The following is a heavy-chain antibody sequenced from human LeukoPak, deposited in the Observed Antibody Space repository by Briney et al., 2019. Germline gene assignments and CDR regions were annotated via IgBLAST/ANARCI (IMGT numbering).Heavy chain of an antibody. CDR2: INPNSGGT. CDR3: ARDFCGGSCYWFDP. V-gene: IGHV1-2*02. D-gene: IGHD2-15*01. CDR1: GYTFTGHY. J-gene: IGHJ5*02. Sequence: ASVKVSCKASGYTFTGHYMHWVRQAPGQGLEWMGWINPNSGGTNYAQKFQGRVTMTRDTSISTAYMELSRLRSDDTAVYYCARDFCGGSCYWFDPWGQGTLVTVSS.